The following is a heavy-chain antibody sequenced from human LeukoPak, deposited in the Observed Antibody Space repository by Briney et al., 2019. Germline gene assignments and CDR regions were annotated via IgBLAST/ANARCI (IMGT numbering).Heavy chain of an antibody. CDR1: GFTFSSYS. V-gene: IGHV3-48*01. J-gene: IGHJ4*02. Sequence: GGSLRLSCAASGFTFSSYSMNWVRQAPGKGLEWVSYISSSSSTIYYADSVKGRFTISRDNAKNSLYLQINSLRAEDTAVYYCVRERGYSYGYSDYWGQGTLVTASS. D-gene: IGHD5-18*01. CDR2: ISSSSSTI. CDR3: VRERGYSYGYSDY.